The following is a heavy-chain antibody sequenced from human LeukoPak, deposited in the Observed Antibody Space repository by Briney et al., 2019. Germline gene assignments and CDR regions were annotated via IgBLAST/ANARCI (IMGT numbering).Heavy chain of an antibody. D-gene: IGHD6-6*01. J-gene: IGHJ5*02. V-gene: IGHV3-7*04. CDR1: GFTINSYW. CDR3: AKDRLSAPVAPRFDP. Sequence: GGSLRLSCAASGFTINSYWMSWVRQPPGKGLEWVGNIEKDGSDKYYVDSVKGRFTISRDNAKNSLYLQMNSLRAEDTALYYCAKDRLSAPVAPRFDPWGQGTQVTVSS. CDR2: IEKDGSDK.